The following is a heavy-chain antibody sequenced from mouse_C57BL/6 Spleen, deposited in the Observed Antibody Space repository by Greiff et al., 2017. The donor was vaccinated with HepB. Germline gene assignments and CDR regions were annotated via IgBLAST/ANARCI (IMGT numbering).Heavy chain of an antibody. CDR2: IDPSDSYT. Sequence: QVQLQQPGAELVMPGASVKLSCKASGYTFTSYWMHWVKQRPGQGLEWIGEIDPSDSYTNYNQKFKGKSTLTVDKSSSTAYMQLGSLTSEDSAVYYCARKDSSGYPFAYWGQGTLVTVSA. CDR1: GYTFTSYW. D-gene: IGHD3-2*02. J-gene: IGHJ3*01. V-gene: IGHV1-69*01. CDR3: ARKDSSGYPFAY.